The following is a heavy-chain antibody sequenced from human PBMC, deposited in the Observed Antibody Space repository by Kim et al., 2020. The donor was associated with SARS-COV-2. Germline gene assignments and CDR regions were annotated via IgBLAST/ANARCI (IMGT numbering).Heavy chain of an antibody. D-gene: IGHD1-1*01. CDR2: IYPGDSDT. J-gene: IGHJ5*02. CDR1: GYSFTSYW. Sequence: GESLKISCKGSGYSFTSYWIGWVRQMPGKGLEWMGIIYPGDSDTRYSPSFQGQVTISADKSISTAYLQWSSLKASDTAMYYCARQGLETPSWTNNWFDPWGQGTLVTVSS. V-gene: IGHV5-51*01. CDR3: ARQGLETPSWTNNWFDP.